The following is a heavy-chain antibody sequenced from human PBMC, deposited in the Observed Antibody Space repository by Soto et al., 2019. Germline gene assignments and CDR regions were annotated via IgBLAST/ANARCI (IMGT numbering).Heavy chain of an antibody. CDR1: GGSFNANW. CDR2: IYYNGNT. J-gene: IGHJ4*02. CDR3: ASARWDY. Sequence: PSETLSLTCAVSGGSFNANWWSWVRQPPRKGLEWIGEIYYNGNTNYNASLKSRVTISVDTSRNQFSLRLASVTAADTAIYYCASARWDYWGQGTLVTVSS. D-gene: IGHD2-15*01. V-gene: IGHV4-34*01.